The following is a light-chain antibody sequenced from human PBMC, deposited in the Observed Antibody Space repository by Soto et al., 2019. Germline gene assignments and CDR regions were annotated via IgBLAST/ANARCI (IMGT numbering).Light chain of an antibody. Sequence: EIVLTQSPATLSLSPGERATLSCRASQSMSSYLAWYQQKPGQAPRLLIYDASHRATGIPARFSGSGSGTDFTLTISSLEPEDSAVYYCQQRSNWPRTFGQGTKLEIK. V-gene: IGKV3-11*01. J-gene: IGKJ2*01. CDR2: DAS. CDR3: QQRSNWPRT. CDR1: QSMSSY.